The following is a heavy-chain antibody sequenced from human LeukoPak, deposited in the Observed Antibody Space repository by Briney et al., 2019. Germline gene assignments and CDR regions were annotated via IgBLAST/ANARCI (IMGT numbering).Heavy chain of an antibody. Sequence: GGSLGLSCAASGFTFSDHYMDWVRQAPGKGLGWVGRTKNKANSYATEYAASVKGRFTISRDESKNSLYLQMNSLKTEDTAVYYCARWDSVSYSDWGQGTLVTVSS. D-gene: IGHD1-26*01. CDR3: ARWDSVSYSD. J-gene: IGHJ4*02. CDR1: GFTFSDHY. CDR2: TKNKANSYAT. V-gene: IGHV3-72*01.